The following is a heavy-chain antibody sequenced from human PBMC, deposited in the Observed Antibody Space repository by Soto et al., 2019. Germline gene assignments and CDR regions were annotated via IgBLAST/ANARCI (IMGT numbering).Heavy chain of an antibody. CDR3: ARLPRDDIVVVVAATPTNYYYYGMDV. Sequence: PCEPLKISCNGSGYSSTNLWISRVRQMPGKGLEWMGRIDPSDSYTNYSPSFQGHVTISADKSISTAYLQWSSLKASDTAMYYCARLPRDDIVVVVAATPTNYYYYGMDVWGQGTTVTVSS. CDR2: IDPSDSYT. D-gene: IGHD2-15*01. CDR1: GYSSTNLW. J-gene: IGHJ6*02. V-gene: IGHV5-10-1*01.